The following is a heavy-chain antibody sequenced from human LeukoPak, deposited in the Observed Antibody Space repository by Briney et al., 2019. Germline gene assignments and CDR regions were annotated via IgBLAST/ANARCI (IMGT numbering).Heavy chain of an antibody. D-gene: IGHD3-10*01. J-gene: IGHJ4*02. V-gene: IGHV3-74*01. CDR2: INSDGSST. CDR1: GCTFSNYR. Sequence: GGSLRLSCAASGCTFSNYRMHWVRQGPGKGLVWVSRINSDGSSTSYADSVKGRFTISRDNAKNTLYLQMNSLRAEDTAVYYCARGGPYSSGSYYMNYWGQGTLVTVSS. CDR3: ARGGPYSSGSYYMNY.